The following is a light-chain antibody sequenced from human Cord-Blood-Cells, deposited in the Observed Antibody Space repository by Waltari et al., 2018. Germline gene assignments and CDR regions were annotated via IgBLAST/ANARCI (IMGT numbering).Light chain of an antibody. CDR1: QSISSW. CDR2: KAS. J-gene: IGKJ2*01. CDR3: QKYNSYSYT. Sequence: DIQITQSTSTLSASVGDRLTITCRASQSISSWLALYQQKPGKAPKLLIYKASSLGSGIPSRFSGSGSGTEFTLTVSSLQPDDFATYYSQKYNSYSYTFGQGTKLEIK. V-gene: IGKV1-5*03.